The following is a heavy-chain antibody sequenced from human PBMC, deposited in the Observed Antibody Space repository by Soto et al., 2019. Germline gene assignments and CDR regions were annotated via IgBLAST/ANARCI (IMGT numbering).Heavy chain of an antibody. CDR3: ARESSSGWSLFDY. V-gene: IGHV1-69*06. J-gene: IGHJ4*02. CDR1: GGTFSSFA. CDR2: IIPIFGTA. D-gene: IGHD6-19*01. Sequence: GASVKVSCKASGGTFSSFAISWVRQAPGQGLEWMGGIIPIFGTANYAQKFQGRVTITADKSTSTAYMELSSLRSEDTAVYYCARESSSGWSLFDYWGQGTLVTVSS.